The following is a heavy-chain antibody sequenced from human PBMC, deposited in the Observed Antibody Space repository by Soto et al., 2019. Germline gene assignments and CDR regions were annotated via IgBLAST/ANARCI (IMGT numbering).Heavy chain of an antibody. CDR1: GYTLTELS. D-gene: IGHD3-3*01. CDR3: ATRGWETFLEWSNYYYYGMDV. Sequence: ASVKVSCKVSGYTLTELSMHWVRQAPGKGLEWMGGFDPEDGETIYAQKFQGRVTMTEDTSTDTAYMELSSLRSEDTAVYYCATRGWETFLEWSNYYYYGMDVWGQGTTVTVSS. J-gene: IGHJ6*02. V-gene: IGHV1-24*01. CDR2: FDPEDGET.